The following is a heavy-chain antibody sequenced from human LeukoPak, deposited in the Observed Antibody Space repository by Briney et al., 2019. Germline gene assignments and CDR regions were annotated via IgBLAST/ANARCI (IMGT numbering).Heavy chain of an antibody. CDR3: ARDFGSSWFVGWFDP. D-gene: IGHD6-13*01. CDR2: IKQDGSEK. Sequence: PGGSLRLSCAASGFTFSRYWMTWVRQAPGKGLEWVANIKQDGSEKYYVDSVKGRFTISRDNAKNSLYLQMNSLRAEDTAVYYCARDFGSSWFVGWFDPWGQGTLVTVSS. V-gene: IGHV3-7*01. CDR1: GFTFSRYW. J-gene: IGHJ5*02.